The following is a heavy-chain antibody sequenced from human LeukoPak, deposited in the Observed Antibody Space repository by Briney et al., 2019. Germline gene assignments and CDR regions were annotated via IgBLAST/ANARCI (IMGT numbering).Heavy chain of an antibody. CDR2: IYHSGST. CDR3: ASLQLGDLPSLISGVFDY. J-gene: IGHJ4*02. Sequence: PSETLSLTCAVSGGSISSSNWWSWVRQPPGKGLEWIGEIYHSGSTNYNPSLKSRVTISVDKSKNQFSLKLSSVTAADTAVYYCASLQLGDLPSLISGVFDYWGQGTLVTVSS. CDR1: GGSISSSNW. D-gene: IGHD3-16*01. V-gene: IGHV4-4*02.